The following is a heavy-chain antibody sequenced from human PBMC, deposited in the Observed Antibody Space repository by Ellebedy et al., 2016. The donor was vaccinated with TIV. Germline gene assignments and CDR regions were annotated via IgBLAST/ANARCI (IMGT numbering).Heavy chain of an antibody. Sequence: GESLKISCAASGLTFSSCSMGWVRQAPGKGLEWVALVWFDGSLKYYADSVRGRFSISRDNSKNTLFLQMNRLRAEDTALYYCVREAGAFDIWGQGTMVTVSS. CDR3: VREAGAFDI. CDR1: GLTFSSCS. CDR2: VWFDGSLK. D-gene: IGHD3-10*01. V-gene: IGHV3-33*08. J-gene: IGHJ3*02.